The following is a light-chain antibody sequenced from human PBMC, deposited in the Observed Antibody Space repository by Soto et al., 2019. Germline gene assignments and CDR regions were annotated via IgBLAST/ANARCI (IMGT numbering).Light chain of an antibody. CDR3: QQSYTTPID. CDR1: QSISNY. Sequence: DIQMTQSPSSLSASVGDRVTITCRASQSISNYLNWYQQKPGKAPKLLIYAASNLQSGVPSSLSGRGSGTDFTLTITSLQPEDFATYYCQQSYTTPIDFGQGTRLEIK. CDR2: AAS. V-gene: IGKV1-39*01. J-gene: IGKJ5*01.